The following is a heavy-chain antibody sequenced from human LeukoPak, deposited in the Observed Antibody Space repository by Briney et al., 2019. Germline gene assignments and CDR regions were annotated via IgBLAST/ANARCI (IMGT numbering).Heavy chain of an antibody. J-gene: IGHJ4*02. CDR1: GFTFSSYA. CDR3: ARGGAVAVLYYFDY. D-gene: IGHD6-19*01. Sequence: PGGSLRLSCAASGFTFSSYAMSWVRQAPGKGLEWVSAISGSGGSTYYADSVKGRFTISRDNSKNTLYLQMNSLRAEDTAVYYCARGGAVAVLYYFDYWGQGTLVTVSS. V-gene: IGHV3-23*01. CDR2: ISGSGGST.